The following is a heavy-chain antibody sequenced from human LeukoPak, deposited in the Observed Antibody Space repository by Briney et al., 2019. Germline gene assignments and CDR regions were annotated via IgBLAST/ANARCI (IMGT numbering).Heavy chain of an antibody. V-gene: IGHV1-2*02. CDR2: INPNRSGT. CDR3: AGSSGYSSSWYFDY. J-gene: IGHJ4*02. D-gene: IGHD6-13*01. CDR1: GYTFTDYY. Sequence: GASVCVSCKASGYTFTDYYMPLVRQAPGQGLEWKGWINPNRSGTNYAQKFQGRVTMTRDTSISTAYMELSRLRSDDTAVYYCAGSSGYSSSWYFDYWGQGTLVTVSS.